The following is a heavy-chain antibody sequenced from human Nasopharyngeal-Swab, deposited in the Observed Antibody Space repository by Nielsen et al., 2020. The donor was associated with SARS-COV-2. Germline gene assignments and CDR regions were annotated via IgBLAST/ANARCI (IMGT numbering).Heavy chain of an antibody. Sequence: GESLKISCTASGFIFSVYTVSWVRQAPGKGLEWVSSITHSPPDTYYAASVRGRFTISRDNVENSVYLQMDSLRVEDSAVYYCARVIGTTWYTHWGQGTLVTVSS. CDR2: ITHSPPDT. CDR1: GFIFSVYT. CDR3: ARVIGTTWYTH. D-gene: IGHD6-13*01. V-gene: IGHV3-21*01. J-gene: IGHJ4*02.